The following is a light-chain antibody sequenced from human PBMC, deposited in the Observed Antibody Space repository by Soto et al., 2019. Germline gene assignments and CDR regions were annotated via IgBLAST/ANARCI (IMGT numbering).Light chain of an antibody. V-gene: IGKV3-15*01. J-gene: IGKJ5*01. CDR2: DAS. CDR1: QSVSSN. Sequence: EIVLTQSPGTLSLSPGEGATLSCRASQSVSSNLAWHQQKPGQAPRILMYDASTRATGIPARFSGSGSGTEFTLTISSLQSEDFAVYYCQQYHNWPITFGQGTRLEI. CDR3: QQYHNWPIT.